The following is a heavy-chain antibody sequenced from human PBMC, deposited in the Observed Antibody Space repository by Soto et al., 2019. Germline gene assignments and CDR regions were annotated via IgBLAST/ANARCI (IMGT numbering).Heavy chain of an antibody. CDR3: AKDQLGYGEYYFDY. CDR2: ISGSGGST. D-gene: IGHD5-18*01. V-gene: IGHV3-23*01. J-gene: IGHJ4*03. CDR1: GFTFSSYA. Sequence: GGSLRLSCAASGFTFSSYAMSWVRQAPGKGLEWVSSISGSGGSTYYADSVKGQFTISRDNSKDTLYLQMSSLRAEDTAIYYCAKDQLGYGEYYFDYWGQGTTVTVSS.